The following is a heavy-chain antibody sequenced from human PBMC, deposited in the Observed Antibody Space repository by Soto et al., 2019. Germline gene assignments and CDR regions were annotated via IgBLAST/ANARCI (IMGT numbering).Heavy chain of an antibody. CDR2: MNPNSGNT. Sequence: GASVKVSCKDSGYTFTSYDSNWVRQATGQGLEWMGWMNPNSGNTGYAQKFQGRVTMTRNTSISTAYMELSSLRSEDTAVYYCARAYSSGWYYGSDAFDIWGQGTMVTVS. CDR1: GYTFTSYD. D-gene: IGHD6-19*01. J-gene: IGHJ3*02. CDR3: ARAYSSGWYYGSDAFDI. V-gene: IGHV1-8*01.